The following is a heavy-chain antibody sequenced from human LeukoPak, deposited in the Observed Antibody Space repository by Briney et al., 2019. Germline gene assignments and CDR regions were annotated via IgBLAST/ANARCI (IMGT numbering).Heavy chain of an antibody. J-gene: IGHJ3*02. CDR3: ARDRREYAFDI. V-gene: IGHV3-53*01. CDR2: IYSDGST. D-gene: IGHD3-10*01. Sequence: PGGSLRLSCAASGFTVSSNYMTWVRQAPEKGLEWVSIIYSDGSTYYTDSVQGRFTISRDSSRNTLYLQMNSLRAEDTAVYYCARDRREYAFDIWGQGTMVTVSS. CDR1: GFTVSSNY.